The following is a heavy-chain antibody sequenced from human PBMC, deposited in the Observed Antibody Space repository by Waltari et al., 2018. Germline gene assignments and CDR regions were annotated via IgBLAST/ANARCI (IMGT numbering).Heavy chain of an antibody. Sequence: QVQLQESGPGLVKPSGTLSLTCAVSGGSISSSNWWSWVRQPPGKGLEWIGEIYHSGGTNYTPSLKSRVTISVDKSKNQFSLKLSSVTAADTAVYYCARRDGSGSYYVYYYGMDVWGQGTTVTVSS. J-gene: IGHJ6*02. CDR1: GGSISSSNW. D-gene: IGHD3-10*01. V-gene: IGHV4-4*02. CDR2: IYHSGGT. CDR3: ARRDGSGSYYVYYYGMDV.